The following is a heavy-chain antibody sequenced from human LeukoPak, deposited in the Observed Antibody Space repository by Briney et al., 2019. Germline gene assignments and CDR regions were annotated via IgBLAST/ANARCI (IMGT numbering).Heavy chain of an antibody. CDR2: IYYSGST. Sequence: PSETLSLTCTVSGGSISSSSYYWGWIRQPPGKGLEWIGSIYYSGSTYYNPSLNSRLTISVDTSKNQFSLKLRSVTAAATAVYYCARVAGSSWYLRNWFDPWGQGTLVTVSS. J-gene: IGHJ5*02. V-gene: IGHV4-39*07. D-gene: IGHD6-13*01. CDR3: ARVAGSSWYLRNWFDP. CDR1: GGSISSSSYY.